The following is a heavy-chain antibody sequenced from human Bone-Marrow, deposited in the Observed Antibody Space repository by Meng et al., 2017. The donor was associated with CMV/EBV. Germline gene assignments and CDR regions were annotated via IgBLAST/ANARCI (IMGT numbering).Heavy chain of an antibody. Sequence: GGSLRLSCAASGFTFSSYAMSWVRQAPGKGLEWVSAISGSGGSTYYADSVKGRFTISRDNAKNSLYLQMNSLRAEDTAVYYCARVGSSGTVDLDYWGQGTLVTVSS. J-gene: IGHJ4*02. V-gene: IGHV3-23*01. CDR1: GFTFSSYA. D-gene: IGHD6-19*01. CDR3: ARVGSSGTVDLDY. CDR2: ISGSGGST.